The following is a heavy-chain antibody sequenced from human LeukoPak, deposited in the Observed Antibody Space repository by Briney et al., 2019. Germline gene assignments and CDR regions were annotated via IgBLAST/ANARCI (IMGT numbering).Heavy chain of an antibody. CDR2: IYIGGRT. D-gene: IGHD4-17*01. CDR3: ARCLGGDYVSDTYWYFDL. Sequence: PGGSLRLSCAASGFPLSSYYMSWVRQAPGKGLEWVSVIYIGGRTYYADSVTGRFTISRDNSKNTLYLQMNSLRAEDTAVYYCARCLGGDYVSDTYWYFDLWGRGTLVTVSS. V-gene: IGHV3-53*01. J-gene: IGHJ2*01. CDR1: GFPLSSYY.